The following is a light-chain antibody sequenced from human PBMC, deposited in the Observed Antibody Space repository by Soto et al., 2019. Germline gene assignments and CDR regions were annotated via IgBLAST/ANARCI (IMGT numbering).Light chain of an antibody. Sequence: QYVLTHPPSAYVTPGQRVTIACSGSNSNIGRNTVNWSQQFPGAAPNLLIHSENQRPSGVPDRFSGSRSGPSASLAISGLQSEDEADYYCSAWEESPNLPVFGGGTTLTLL. CDR1: NSNIGRNT. J-gene: IGLJ3*02. CDR2: SEN. V-gene: IGLV1-44*01. CDR3: SAWEESPNLPV.